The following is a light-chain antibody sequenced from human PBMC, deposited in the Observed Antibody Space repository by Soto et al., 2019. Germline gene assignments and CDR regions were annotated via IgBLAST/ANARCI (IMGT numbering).Light chain of an antibody. V-gene: IGKV3-15*01. CDR3: QQYNNWWT. Sequence: EIVMTQSPVTLSVSPGQRASVYWGAGQSVSSNLAWYQQKPGQAPRLLIYGASTRATGIPARFTGSGSGTEFTVTISSLQFDDSAVYYCQQYNNWWTFGQGTKVDIK. CDR1: QSVSSN. CDR2: GAS. J-gene: IGKJ1*01.